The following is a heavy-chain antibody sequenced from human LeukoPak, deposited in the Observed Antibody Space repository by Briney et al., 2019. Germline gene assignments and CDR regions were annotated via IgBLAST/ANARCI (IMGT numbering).Heavy chain of an antibody. CDR3: TRYIGSENWFDP. D-gene: IGHD2-15*01. CDR1: GSIFTSYW. V-gene: IGHV5-51*01. J-gene: IGHJ5*02. Sequence: GTSPQISCKGSGSIFTSYWIGCVRHLPGKGLEWMGVIYPGNADTRYSPSFQGQVTMSDDESSNTAYLQWSSLRASDTAMYYCTRYIGSENWFDPWGQGALVTVPS. CDR2: IYPGNADT.